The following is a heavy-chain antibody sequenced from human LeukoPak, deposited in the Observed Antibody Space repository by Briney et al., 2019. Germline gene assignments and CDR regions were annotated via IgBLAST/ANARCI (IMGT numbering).Heavy chain of an antibody. J-gene: IGHJ6*02. D-gene: IGHD6-19*01. Sequence: ASVTVSCKASGYTFTSYDIHWVRQAPGQGLEWMGIVHPSTGSTSFTQKFQGRVTMTSDTSTRTVYMELSSLRSEDTAVYYCAREWGLRLAVNPKGMDVWGQGTTVIVSS. CDR2: VHPSTGST. CDR3: AREWGLRLAVNPKGMDV. V-gene: IGHV1-46*01. CDR1: GYTFTSYD.